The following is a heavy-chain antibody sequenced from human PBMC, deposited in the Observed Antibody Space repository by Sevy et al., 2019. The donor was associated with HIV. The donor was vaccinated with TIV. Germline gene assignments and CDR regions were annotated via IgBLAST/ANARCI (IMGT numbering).Heavy chain of an antibody. J-gene: IGHJ6*02. CDR3: AREAGGYDYDYGMDV. D-gene: IGHD5-12*01. V-gene: IGHV4-39*02. CDR1: GGSIVSSSHY. Sequence: SETLSLTCSVSGGSIVSSSHYWGWIRQPPGKGLEWLGRIYYGGDTYYNPSLNGRLTISIDTSKNQFSLNLRSVTAADTAIYYCAREAGGYDYDYGMDVWGQGTTVTVSS. CDR2: IYYGGDT.